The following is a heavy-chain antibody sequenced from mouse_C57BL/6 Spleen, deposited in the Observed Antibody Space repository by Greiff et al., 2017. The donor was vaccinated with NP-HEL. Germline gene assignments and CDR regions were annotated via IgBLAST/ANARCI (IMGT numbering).Heavy chain of an antibody. CDR2: IDPETGGT. CDR3: TPYSNYVRAMDY. V-gene: IGHV1-15*01. CDR1: GYTFTDYE. D-gene: IGHD2-5*01. J-gene: IGHJ4*01. Sequence: QVQLKQSGAELVRPGASVTLSCKASGYTFTDYEMHWVKQTPVHGLEWIGAIDPETGGTAYNQKFKGKAILTADKSSSTAYMELRSLTSEDSAVYYCTPYSNYVRAMDYWGQGTSVTVSS.